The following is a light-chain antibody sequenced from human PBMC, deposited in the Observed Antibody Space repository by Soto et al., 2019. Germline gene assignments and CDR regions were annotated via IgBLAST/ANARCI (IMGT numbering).Light chain of an antibody. CDR3: QQYNNWPL. V-gene: IGKV3-15*01. J-gene: IGKJ4*01. CDR2: GAS. Sequence: EIVMTPSPATLSVSPGERDPLSCRASQSVSSNLAWYQQKPGQAPRLLIYGASTRATGIPARFSGSGSGTEFTLTISSLQSEDFAVYYCQQYNNWPLFEGGKKVDIK. CDR1: QSVSSN.